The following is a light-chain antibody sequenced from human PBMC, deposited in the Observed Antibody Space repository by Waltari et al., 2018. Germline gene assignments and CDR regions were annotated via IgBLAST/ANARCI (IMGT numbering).Light chain of an antibody. CDR2: AAS. J-gene: IGKJ1*01. V-gene: IGKV3-15*01. CDR3: QQYNNWPPWT. CDR1: QRVNDN. Sequence: EIAMTQSPATLSVSPGERSTLSCRASQRVNDNLAWYQQNPGQTPRLLIYAASTSATGIPARFSCSGSGTEFTLTISSLQSEDFAVYYCQQYNNWPPWTFGQGTTVEIK.